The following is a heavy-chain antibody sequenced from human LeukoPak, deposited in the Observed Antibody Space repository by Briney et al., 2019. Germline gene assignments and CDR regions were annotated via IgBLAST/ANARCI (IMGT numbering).Heavy chain of an antibody. Sequence: GASLRLSCAASGFTLSDYTIHWVRQAPGKGLDWVAVISDAGTNKYYADSVKGRFTVSRDNSKNTTYLIMNSMGVEDTAGYCCTRELNYYCYMDYCGKGATVTV. V-gene: IGHV3-30*01. CDR3: TRELNYYCYMDY. J-gene: IGHJ6*03. CDR1: GFTLSDYT. CDR2: ISDAGTNK.